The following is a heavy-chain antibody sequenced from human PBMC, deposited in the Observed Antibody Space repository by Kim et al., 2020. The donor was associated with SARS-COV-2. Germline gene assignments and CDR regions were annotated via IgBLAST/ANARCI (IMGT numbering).Heavy chain of an antibody. Sequence: SETLSLTCTVSGGSISSYYWSWIRQPPGKGLEWIGYIYYSGSTNYNPSLKSRVTISVDTSKNQFSLKLSSVTAADTAVYYCARDRRIGKLRPYYGMDVWGQGTTVTVSS. J-gene: IGHJ6*02. V-gene: IGHV4-59*13. D-gene: IGHD1-26*01. CDR3: ARDRRIGKLRPYYGMDV. CDR2: IYYSGST. CDR1: GGSISSYY.